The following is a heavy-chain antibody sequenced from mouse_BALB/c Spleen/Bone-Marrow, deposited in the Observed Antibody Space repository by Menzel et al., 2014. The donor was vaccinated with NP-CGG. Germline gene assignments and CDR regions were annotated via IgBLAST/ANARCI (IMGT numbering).Heavy chain of an antibody. J-gene: IGHJ2*01. Sequence: VQLQESGPELVKPGASVKISCRASGYVFSTSWMNWVKQRPGQGLEWIGRIYPGDGDTNYNGKFKGKATLTADKSSSTASIQLGSLTSEDSAVYFCARVGFSFNYWGQGTTLTVSS. CDR2: IYPGDGDT. CDR3: ARVGFSFNY. CDR1: GYVFSTSW. D-gene: IGHD3-1*01. V-gene: IGHV1-82*01.